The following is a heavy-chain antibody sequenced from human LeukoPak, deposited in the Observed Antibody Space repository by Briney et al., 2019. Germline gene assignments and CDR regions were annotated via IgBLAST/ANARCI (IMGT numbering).Heavy chain of an antibody. Sequence: GGSLRLSCAASRFTFSSYSMNWVRQAPGKGLEWVSYISSSSSTIFYADSVKGRFTISRDNAKNSLYLQMNSLRAEDTAVYYCARDSYYYGSGDYGMDVWGQGTTVTVSS. J-gene: IGHJ6*02. V-gene: IGHV3-48*04. CDR3: ARDSYYYGSGDYGMDV. CDR1: RFTFSSYS. D-gene: IGHD3-10*01. CDR2: ISSSSSTI.